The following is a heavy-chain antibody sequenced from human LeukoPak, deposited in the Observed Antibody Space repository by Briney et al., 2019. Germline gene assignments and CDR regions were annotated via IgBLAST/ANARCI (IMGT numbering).Heavy chain of an antibody. V-gene: IGHV1-2*02. D-gene: IGHD6-13*01. Sequence: ASVKVSCKASGYTXTGYYMHWVRQAPGQGLEWMGWINPNSGGTNYAQKFQGRVTMTRDTSISTAYMELSRLRSDDTAVYYCARALSSSSWSDYWGQGTLVTVSS. CDR3: ARALSSSSWSDY. J-gene: IGHJ4*02. CDR1: GYTXTGYY. CDR2: INPNSGGT.